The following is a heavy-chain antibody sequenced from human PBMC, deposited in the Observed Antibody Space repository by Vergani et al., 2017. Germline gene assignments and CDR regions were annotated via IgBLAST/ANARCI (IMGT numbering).Heavy chain of an antibody. CDR2: IYPGDSDT. J-gene: IGHJ5*02. V-gene: IGHV5-51*01. CDR1: GYSFTSYW. D-gene: IGHD3-10*01. CDR3: ARNYYGSGTDYSWFDP. Sequence: EVQLVQSGAEVKKPGESLKISCKGSGYSFTSYWIGWVRQMPGKGLEWMGIIYPGDSDTRYSPSFPGQVTISADKSISTAYLQWSSLKASDTAMYYCARNYYGSGTDYSWFDPWGQGTLVTVSS.